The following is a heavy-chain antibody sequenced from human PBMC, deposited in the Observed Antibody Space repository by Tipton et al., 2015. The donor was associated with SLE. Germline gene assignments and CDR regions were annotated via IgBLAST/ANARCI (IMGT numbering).Heavy chain of an antibody. V-gene: IGHV4-31*03. Sequence: TLSLTCTVSGGSISSGNYCWTWIRQHPGKGLEWIGYIYDTETTYYNPSLKSRVTMSIDRSKNHFSLRLRSVSAADTAIYYCAREVKSGRYDWFDPWGQGTLVTVSS. J-gene: IGHJ5*02. CDR3: AREVKSGRYDWFDP. CDR2: IYDTETT. CDR1: GGSISSGNYC. D-gene: IGHD1-26*01.